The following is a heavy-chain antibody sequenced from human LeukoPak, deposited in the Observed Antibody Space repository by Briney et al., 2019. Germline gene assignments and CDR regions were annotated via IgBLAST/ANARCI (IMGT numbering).Heavy chain of an antibody. CDR1: GGPISSYY. J-gene: IGHJ4*02. CDR3: ATVAVIRGVTYFDY. Sequence: PSDTLSLTRTVSGGPISSYYWSWIRQPPGKGLEWIAYLFYSGSTDYNPSLESRVTISVDTSKNQFSLKLRSVTAADTAVYYCATVAVIRGVTYFDYWGQGTLVTVSS. D-gene: IGHD3-10*01. CDR2: LFYSGST. V-gene: IGHV4-59*07.